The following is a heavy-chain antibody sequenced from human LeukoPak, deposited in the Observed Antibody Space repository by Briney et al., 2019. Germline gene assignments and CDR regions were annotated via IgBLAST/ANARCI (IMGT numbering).Heavy chain of an antibody. CDR2: IYSDGST. Sequence: TGESLKISCAASEFTVSSNYMSWVRQAPGKGLEWVSVIYSDGSTYYADSVKGRFTISRDNSKNTLYLQMSSLGAEDTAVYYCARSPSYYGSAHYFDYWGQGTLVTVSS. CDR1: EFTVSSNY. D-gene: IGHD3-10*01. CDR3: ARSPSYYGSAHYFDY. J-gene: IGHJ4*02. V-gene: IGHV3-53*01.